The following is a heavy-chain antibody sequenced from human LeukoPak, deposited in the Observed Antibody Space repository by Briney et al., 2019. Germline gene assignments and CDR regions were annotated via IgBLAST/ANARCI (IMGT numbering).Heavy chain of an antibody. J-gene: IGHJ4*02. V-gene: IGHV5-51*01. CDR3: ARHTYYYGSGSYFLDY. D-gene: IGHD3-10*01. CDR1: GYSLTSYW. Sequence: GESLKISCQGSGYSLTSYWIGWVRQMPGKGLEWMGIIYPGDSDTRYGPSFQGQVTISADKSISTAYLQWSSLKASDTAMYYCARHTYYYGSGSYFLDYWGQGTLVTVSS. CDR2: IYPGDSDT.